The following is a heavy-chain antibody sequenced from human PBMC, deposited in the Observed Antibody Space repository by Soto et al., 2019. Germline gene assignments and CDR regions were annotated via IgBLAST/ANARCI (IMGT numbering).Heavy chain of an antibody. CDR3: AKVFDY. J-gene: IGHJ4*02. CDR1: GFTFSSYG. V-gene: IGHV3-30*18. CDR2: ISYDGSNK. Sequence: GGSLRLSCAASGFTFSSYGMHWVRQAPGKGLEWVAVISYDGSNKYYADSVKGRFTISRDNSKNTLYLQMNSLRAEDTAVYYCAKVFDYWGQGTLVTVSS.